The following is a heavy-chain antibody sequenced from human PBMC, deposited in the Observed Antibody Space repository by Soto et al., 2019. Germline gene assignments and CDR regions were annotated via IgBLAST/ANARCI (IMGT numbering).Heavy chain of an antibody. J-gene: IGHJ6*03. V-gene: IGHV4-59*08. CDR1: GGSISSYH. Sequence: SETLSLTCTVFGGSISSYHWSWIRQPPGKGLEWIGYIYYSGSTNYNPSLKSRVTISVDTSKNQFSLKLSSVTAADTAVYYCASHSRFYYMDVWGKRTTVTVSS. D-gene: IGHD2-2*01. CDR2: IYYSGST. CDR3: ASHSRFYYMDV.